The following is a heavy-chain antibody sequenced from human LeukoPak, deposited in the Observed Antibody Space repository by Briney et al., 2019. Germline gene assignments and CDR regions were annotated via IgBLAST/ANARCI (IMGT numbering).Heavy chain of an antibody. CDR3: AREGVGYYGSSGPGDAFDM. CDR1: GFTFDDYE. CDR2: INWNGGST. D-gene: IGHD3-22*01. V-gene: IGHV3-20*04. Sequence: GGSLRLSCAAPGFTFDDYEMSWVRQAPRKGLEWVSGINWNGGSTSYADSVKGRFTISRDNARNSLYLQMSSLRAEDTALYYCAREGVGYYGSSGPGDAFDMWGQGTMVAVSS. J-gene: IGHJ3*02.